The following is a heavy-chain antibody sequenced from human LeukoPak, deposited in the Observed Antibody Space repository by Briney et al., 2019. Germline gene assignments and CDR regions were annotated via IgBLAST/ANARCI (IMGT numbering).Heavy chain of an antibody. CDR1: GFTFISYA. V-gene: IGHV3-21*01. CDR3: ARDPTVVTLDY. Sequence: GGSLRLSCAASGFTFISYAMNWFRQAPGKGREWVSSISSSSYIYYADSVKGRFTISRDNAKNSLYLQMNSLRAEDTAVYYCARDPTVVTLDYWGQGTLVTVSS. CDR2: ISSSSYI. J-gene: IGHJ4*02. D-gene: IGHD4-23*01.